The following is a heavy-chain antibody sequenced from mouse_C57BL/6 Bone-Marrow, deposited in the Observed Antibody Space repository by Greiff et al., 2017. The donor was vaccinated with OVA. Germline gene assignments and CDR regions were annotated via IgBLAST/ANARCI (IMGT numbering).Heavy chain of an antibody. CDR2: LYPRDGST. CDR1: GYPFTSYD. Sequence: QVQLQQSGPELVKPGASVKLSCKASGYPFTSYDLNWVKQRPGQGLEWIGWLYPRDGSTKSNEKFKGKATLTVDTSSITADMELHSLTSEDSAVYFCARKLANWDWYFDVWGTGTTVTVSS. CDR3: ARKLANWDWYFDV. D-gene: IGHD4-1*01. V-gene: IGHV1-85*01. J-gene: IGHJ1*03.